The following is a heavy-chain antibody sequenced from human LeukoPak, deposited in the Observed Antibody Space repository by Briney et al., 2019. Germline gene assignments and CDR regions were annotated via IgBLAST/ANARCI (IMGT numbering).Heavy chain of an antibody. J-gene: IGHJ4*02. CDR3: AKSGGYGLIDY. CDR1: GGSISSSTYY. CDR2: IYYSGST. D-gene: IGHD1-26*01. Sequence: SETLSLTCTVSGGSISSSTYYWGWVRQPPGKGLEWIGSIYYSGSTYYNPSLKSRVTISVDTSKNQFSLKLSSVTAADTAMYYCAKSGGYGLIDYWGQGTRVTVSS. V-gene: IGHV4-39*07.